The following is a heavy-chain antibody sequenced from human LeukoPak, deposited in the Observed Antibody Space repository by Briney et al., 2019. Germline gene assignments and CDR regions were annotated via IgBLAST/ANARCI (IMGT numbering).Heavy chain of an antibody. V-gene: IGHV4-61*08. J-gene: IGHJ4*02. CDR3: ARAAGGSRFNYFDY. Sequence: SETLFLTCTVAGASVSSGGYFWNWIRQSPGKGLEWIGYIEYSGSTNYDPSFKSRVTISDDTSKNQISLRLTSVNFADTAIYFCARAAGGSRFNYFDYWGQGTLVTVAS. D-gene: IGHD6-13*01. CDR2: IEYSGST. CDR1: GASVSSGGYF.